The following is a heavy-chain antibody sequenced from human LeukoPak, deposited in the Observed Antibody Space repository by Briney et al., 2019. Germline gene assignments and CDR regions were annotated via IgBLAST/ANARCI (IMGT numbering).Heavy chain of an antibody. J-gene: IGHJ3*02. CDR1: GFTFSSYS. CDR2: ISSSSSYI. D-gene: IGHD3-3*01. V-gene: IGHV3-21*01. CDR3: ARVGEKEGSRTIFGVVLTFDI. Sequence: PGGSLRLSCAASGFTFSSYSMNWVRQAPGKGLEWVSSISSSSSYIYYADSVKGRFTISRDNAKNSLYLQMNSLRAEDTAVYYCARVGEKEGSRTIFGVVLTFDIWGQGTMVTVSS.